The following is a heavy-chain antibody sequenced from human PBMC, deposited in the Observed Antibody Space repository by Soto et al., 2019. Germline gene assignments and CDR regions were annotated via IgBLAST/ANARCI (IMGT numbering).Heavy chain of an antibody. D-gene: IGHD6-13*01. CDR3: AINVAAAGTNYYYYGMDV. V-gene: IGHV1-18*01. J-gene: IGHJ6*02. CDR2: ISAYNGNT. CDR1: GYTFTIYG. Sequence: GASVKVSCKASGYTFTIYGFSWVRQAPGQGLEWMGWISAYNGNTNYAQKLQGRVTMTTDTSTTTAYMELRSLRSDDTAVYYCAINVAAAGTNYYYYGMDVWGQGTTVTVSS.